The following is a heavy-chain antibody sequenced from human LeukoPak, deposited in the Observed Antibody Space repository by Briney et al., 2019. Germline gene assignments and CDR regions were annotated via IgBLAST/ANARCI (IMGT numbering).Heavy chain of an antibody. Sequence: ASVNVSCKASGYTFTSYAMNWVRQAPGQGLEWMGWINTNTGNPTYAQGFTGRFVFSLDTSVSTAYLQISSLKAEDTAVYYCAREGLATLTRTADGMDVWGQGTMVTVSS. J-gene: IGHJ6*02. V-gene: IGHV7-4-1*02. CDR2: INTNTGNP. CDR1: GYTFTSYA. D-gene: IGHD1-26*01. CDR3: AREGLATLTRTADGMDV.